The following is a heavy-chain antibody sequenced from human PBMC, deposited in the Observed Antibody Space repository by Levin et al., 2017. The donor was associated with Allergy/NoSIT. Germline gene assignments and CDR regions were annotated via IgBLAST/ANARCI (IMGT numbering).Heavy chain of an antibody. CDR1: GGTFSSYA. CDR3: ARDRPNSSGYFDAFDI. V-gene: IGHV1-69*13. CDR2: IIPIFGTA. J-gene: IGHJ3*02. Sequence: AASVKVSCKASGGTFSSYAISWVRQAPGQGLEWMGGIIPIFGTANYAQKFQGRVTITADESTSTAYMELSSLRSEDTAVYYCARDRPNSSGYFDAFDIWGQGTMVTVSS. D-gene: IGHD3-22*01.